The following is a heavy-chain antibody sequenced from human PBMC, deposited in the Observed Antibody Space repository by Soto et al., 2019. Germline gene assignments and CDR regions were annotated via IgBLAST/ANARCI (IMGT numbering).Heavy chain of an antibody. CDR3: ARGGTFGAKGGSLDI. J-gene: IGHJ3*02. CDR1: GFTFRTYG. Sequence: SLRLSCAASGFTFRTYGMHWVRQAPGKGLEWVAIFWYDGSNKYYAESVKGRFTISRDNSKNTLYLQMNSLRAEDTAVYYCARGGTFGAKGGSLDIWGQGTMVTVSS. V-gene: IGHV3-33*01. CDR2: FWYDGSNK. D-gene: IGHD3-16*01.